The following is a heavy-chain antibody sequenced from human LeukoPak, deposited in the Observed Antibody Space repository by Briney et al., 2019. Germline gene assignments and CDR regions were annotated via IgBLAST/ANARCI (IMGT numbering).Heavy chain of an antibody. CDR2: INPNNGGT. CDR3: PRVSTPLDY. J-gene: IGHJ4*02. CDR1: GYTFNGNY. Sequence: ASVKVSCKASGYTFNGNYMHWVRQAPGQGLEWMGWINPNNGGTNYAQKFQGRVTLTRDTSVSTIYMELNSLTSDDTAVYYCPRVSTPLDYWGQGTLHLVPS. V-gene: IGHV1-2*02.